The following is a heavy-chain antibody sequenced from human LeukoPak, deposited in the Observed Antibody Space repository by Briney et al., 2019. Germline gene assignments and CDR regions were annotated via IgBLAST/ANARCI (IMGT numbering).Heavy chain of an antibody. CDR3: ARDEYKADAY. Sequence: GGSLRLSCTASGFTFSSYAMDWVPQAPGKGLDWIAVISGNGDSTHYADSVKGRFTISRDNSRNTVYLQMNSLRDEDTAIYYCARDEYKADAYWGRGTLVTVSS. D-gene: IGHD2/OR15-2a*01. CDR2: ISGNGDST. V-gene: IGHV3-23*01. CDR1: GFTFSSYA. J-gene: IGHJ4*02.